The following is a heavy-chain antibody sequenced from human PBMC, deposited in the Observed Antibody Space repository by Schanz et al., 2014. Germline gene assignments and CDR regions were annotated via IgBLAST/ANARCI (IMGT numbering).Heavy chain of an antibody. V-gene: IGHV3-21*01. Sequence: EVQLLESGGGLVQPGGSLRLSCVASGFTFSSYGMHWIRQTPKGLEWVSSINSRSNFIYYADSVKGRFTISRDNAKNSLYLQMNSLRAEDTAVYYCAGAVATIRADSFDIWGQGTMVAVSS. J-gene: IGHJ3*02. CDR1: GFTFSSYG. CDR3: AGAVATIRADSFDI. CDR2: INSRSNFI. D-gene: IGHD5-12*01.